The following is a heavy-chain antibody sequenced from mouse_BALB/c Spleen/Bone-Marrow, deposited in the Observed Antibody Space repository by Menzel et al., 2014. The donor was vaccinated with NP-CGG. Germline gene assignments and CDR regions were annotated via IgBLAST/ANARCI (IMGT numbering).Heavy chain of an antibody. J-gene: IGHJ3*01. CDR3: ARGIYYDSTWFAY. CDR2: ISTYSGNT. D-gene: IGHD2-4*01. V-gene: IGHV1-67*01. Sequence: VHLVESGPELVRPGVSAKISCKGSGYTFTDYAMHWVKQSHAKSLEWIGVISTYSGNTNYNQKFKGKATMTVDKSSSTAYMELARLTSEDSAIYYCARGIYYDSTWFAYWGQGTLVTVSA. CDR1: GYTFTDYA.